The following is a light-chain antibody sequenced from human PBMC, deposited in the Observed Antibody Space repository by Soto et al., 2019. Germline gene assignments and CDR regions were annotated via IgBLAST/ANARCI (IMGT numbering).Light chain of an antibody. Sequence: DIQMTQSPSTLSGSVGDRVTITCRASQTISSWLAWYQQKPGKAPKLLIYKASTLKSGVPSRFSGSGSGTEFTLTISSLQPDDFATDYCQQSYSTPFGQGTRLEIK. J-gene: IGKJ5*01. CDR1: QTISSW. V-gene: IGKV1-5*03. CDR3: QQSYSTP. CDR2: KAS.